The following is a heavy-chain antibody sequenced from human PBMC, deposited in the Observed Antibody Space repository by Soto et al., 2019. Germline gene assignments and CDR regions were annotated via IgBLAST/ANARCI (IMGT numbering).Heavy chain of an antibody. D-gene: IGHD4-17*01. J-gene: IGHJ6*03. CDR2: IKSKTDGGTT. CDR1: GFTFSNAW. V-gene: IGHV3-15*01. CDR3: TIDLSYGDYSIRYYYYYMDV. Sequence: PGGSLRLSCAASGFTFSNAWMSWVRQAPGKGLEWVGRIKSKTDGGTTDYAAPVKGRFTISRDDSKNTLYLQMNSLKTEDTAVYYCTIDLSYGDYSIRYYYYYMDVWGKGTTVTVSS.